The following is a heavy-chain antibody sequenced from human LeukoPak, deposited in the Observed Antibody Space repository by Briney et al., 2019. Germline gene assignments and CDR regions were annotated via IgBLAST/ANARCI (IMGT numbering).Heavy chain of an antibody. Sequence: SQTLSLTCAISGDIVTSGIWNWIRQSPSRGLEWLGRTYHWSKWFNDYAVSVVSRMTINADTSRNQFSLQLNSVTPEDTAVYYCARDLHGSRGEFDYWGQGTLVTVSS. V-gene: IGHV6-1*01. CDR2: TYHWSKWFN. J-gene: IGHJ4*02. CDR3: ARDLHGSRGEFDY. CDR1: GDIVTSGI. D-gene: IGHD3-16*01.